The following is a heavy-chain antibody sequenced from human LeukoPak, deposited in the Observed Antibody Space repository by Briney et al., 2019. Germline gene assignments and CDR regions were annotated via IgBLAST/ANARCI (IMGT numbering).Heavy chain of an antibody. J-gene: IGHJ6*02. CDR1: GFTFSSYS. D-gene: IGHD3/OR15-3a*01. CDR3: ARGRTEAGYGMDV. CDR2: ISSSGSYT. V-gene: IGHV3-21*01. Sequence: GGSLRLSCAASGFTFSSYSMNWVRQAPGKGLEWVSSISSSGSYTYYADPVKGRFTISRDNAKNSLYLQMNSLRDEDMAVYSCARGRTEAGYGMDVWGQGTTVTVSS.